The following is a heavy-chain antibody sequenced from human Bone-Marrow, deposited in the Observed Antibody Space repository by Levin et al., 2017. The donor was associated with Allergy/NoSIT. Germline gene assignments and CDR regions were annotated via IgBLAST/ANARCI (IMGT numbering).Heavy chain of an antibody. D-gene: IGHD5-12*01. J-gene: IGHJ6*03. V-gene: IGHV4-59*02. CDR2: IHYSGTT. CDR1: GGSVSGYY. Sequence: GSLRLSCTVSGGSVSGYYWSWVRQPLGKGLEWIGYIHYSGTTNYNPSLRSRATISVDTSKNQFSLRLSSVTAADTAVYYCARLYGGFDFGSYSYHYMDVWGKGTTVTVS. CDR3: ARLYGGFDFGSYSYHYMDV.